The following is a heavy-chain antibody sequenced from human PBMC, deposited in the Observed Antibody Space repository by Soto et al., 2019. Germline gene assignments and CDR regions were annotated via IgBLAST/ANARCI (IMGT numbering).Heavy chain of an antibody. J-gene: IGHJ6*02. Sequence: GESLKISCKGSGYSFTSYWISWVRQMPGKGLEWMGRIDPSGSYTNYSPSFQGHVTISADKSISTAYLQWSSLKASDTAMYYCASSCSGGSCYSSYYGMDVWGQGTTVTVSS. CDR2: IDPSGSYT. D-gene: IGHD2-15*01. V-gene: IGHV5-10-1*01. CDR3: ASSCSGGSCYSSYYGMDV. CDR1: GYSFTSYW.